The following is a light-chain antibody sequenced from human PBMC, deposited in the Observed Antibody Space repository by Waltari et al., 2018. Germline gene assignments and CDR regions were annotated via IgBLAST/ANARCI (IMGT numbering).Light chain of an antibody. Sequence: QSALTQPPSASGSPGQSVTISCTGTSNDIGGYFYVSWYQQHPGKAPKLMLDEVTNRPSGVPVRFSGSKSGSTASLTVSGLQAEDEAEYYCASYASYNTLVFGGGTKLTVL. CDR3: ASYASYNTLV. CDR2: EVT. CDR1: SNDIGGYFY. J-gene: IGLJ2*01. V-gene: IGLV2-8*01.